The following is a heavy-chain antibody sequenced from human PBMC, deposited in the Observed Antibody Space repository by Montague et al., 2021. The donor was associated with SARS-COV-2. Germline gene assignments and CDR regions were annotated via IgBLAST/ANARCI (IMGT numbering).Heavy chain of an antibody. CDR3: AREVGRGYSGYEGEY. J-gene: IGHJ4*02. CDR2: INHSGST. CDR1: GGSFSGYY. D-gene: IGHD5-12*01. Sequence: SETLSLTCAVYGGSFSGYYRSWIRQPPGKGLEWIGGINHSGSTNYNPSLKSRVTISVDTSKNQFSLKLSSVTAADTAVYYCAREVGRGYSGYEGEYWGQGTLVTVSS. V-gene: IGHV4-34*01.